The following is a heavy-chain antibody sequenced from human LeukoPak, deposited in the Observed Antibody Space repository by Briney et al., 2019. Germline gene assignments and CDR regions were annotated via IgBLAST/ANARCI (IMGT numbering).Heavy chain of an antibody. J-gene: IGHJ4*02. V-gene: IGHV3-23*01. CDR3: AGRVTGYSSGYVY. CDR2: ISGSAHKI. D-gene: IGHD5-18*01. CDR1: GFPFSSYW. Sequence: SGGSLRLSCVASGFPFSSYWMTWVRQAPEKGLDWVSVISGSAHKIRYADSVKGRFTISRDNSENIVYLQMNNLRAEDTAVYYCAGRVTGYSSGYVYWGQGTLVTVSS.